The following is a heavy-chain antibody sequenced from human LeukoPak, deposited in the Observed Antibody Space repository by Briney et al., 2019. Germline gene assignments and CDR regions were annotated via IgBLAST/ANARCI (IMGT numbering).Heavy chain of an antibody. V-gene: IGHV3-7*04. CDR3: ARGYTCGY. CDR2: IKEDGSEK. Sequence: PGGSLRLSRAASGFTFSTYWMRWVREAPGKGREWVAKIKEDGSEKKYADSGKGGFTLSRDNAKNSLSLQMNSLRAEDTAVYYCARGYTCGYWGQGTLVIVSS. D-gene: IGHD5-18*01. J-gene: IGHJ4*02. CDR1: GFTFSTYW.